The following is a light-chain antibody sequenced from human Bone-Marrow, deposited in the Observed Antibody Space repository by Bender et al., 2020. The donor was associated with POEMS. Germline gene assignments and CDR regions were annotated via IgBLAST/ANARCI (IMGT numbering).Light chain of an antibody. J-gene: IGLJ2*01. CDR1: NSDVGSYNL. Sequence: QSALTQPASVSGSPGQSITISCTGTNSDVGSYNLVSWYQLHPDKAPKLIIFEVTRRPSGVSNRFSGSKSGNTASLTVSGLQAEDDADYYCSSYAGFHNGIFGGGTKLTVL. CDR2: EVT. CDR3: SSYAGFHNGI. V-gene: IGLV2-23*02.